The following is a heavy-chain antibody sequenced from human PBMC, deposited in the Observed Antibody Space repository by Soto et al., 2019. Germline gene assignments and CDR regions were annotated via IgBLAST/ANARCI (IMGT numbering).Heavy chain of an antibody. V-gene: IGHV4-39*01. CDR3: ARHKYSEVTAGPYCFEY. CDR2: IYYSGST. J-gene: IGHJ4*02. D-gene: IGHD2-21*02. CDR1: GGSITSSADY. Sequence: QLQLQESGPGLVKPSETLSLTCTVSGGSITSSADYWGWIRQPPGKGPEWIGSIYYSGSTYYNPSLKSRLTISVDTSKNQFSLKLTSVTATDTAVYYCARHKYSEVTAGPYCFEYWGQGTLVTVSS.